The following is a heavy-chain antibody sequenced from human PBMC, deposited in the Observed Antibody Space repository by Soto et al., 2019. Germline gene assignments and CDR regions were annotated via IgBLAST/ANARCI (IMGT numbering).Heavy chain of an antibody. J-gene: IGHJ5*02. CDR1: GGSISRYF. CDR2: IFYTGST. Sequence: QVQLQESGPGLVRPSETLSLTCTVSGGSISRYFWSWIRQSPGKGLEWIGYIFYTGSTTYNPSLKSRVTISIDTSKSQFSLKLSSLTAADTAVYDCAPFSDLEWFDPWGQGTLVTVSS. CDR3: APFSDLEWFDP. V-gene: IGHV4-59*01. D-gene: IGHD2-21*01.